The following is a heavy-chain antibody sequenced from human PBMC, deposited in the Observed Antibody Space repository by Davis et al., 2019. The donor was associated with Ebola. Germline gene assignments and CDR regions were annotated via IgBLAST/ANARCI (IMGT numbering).Heavy chain of an antibody. CDR2: IKEDGGEK. V-gene: IGHV3-7*03. Sequence: GGSLRLSCAASGFTFSSYWMSWVRQAPGKGPEWVAIIKEDGGEKYYVDSVKGRFTISRDNAKNSLLLEMNSLRAEDTAFYYCASGDGRGRSYDMDVWGQGTTVTVSS. CDR1: GFTFSSYW. CDR3: ASGDGRGRSYDMDV. J-gene: IGHJ6*03. D-gene: IGHD3/OR15-3a*01.